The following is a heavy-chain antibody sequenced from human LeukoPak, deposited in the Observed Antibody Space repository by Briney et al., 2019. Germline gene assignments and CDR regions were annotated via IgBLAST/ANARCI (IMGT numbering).Heavy chain of an antibody. CDR3: ARGYYDFWSGYLN. D-gene: IGHD3-3*01. J-gene: IGHJ4*02. CDR2: INHSGST. V-gene: IGHV4-39*07. CDR1: GGSFSSSSYY. Sequence: SETLSLTCTVSGGSFSSSSYYWGWIRQPPGKGLEWIGEINHSGSTNYNPSLKSRVTISVDTSKNQFSLKLSSVTAADTAVYYCARGYYDFWSGYLNWGQGALVTVSS.